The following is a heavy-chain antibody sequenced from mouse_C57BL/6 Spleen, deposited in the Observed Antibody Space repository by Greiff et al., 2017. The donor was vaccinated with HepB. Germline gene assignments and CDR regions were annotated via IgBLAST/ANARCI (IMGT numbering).Heavy chain of an antibody. CDR1: GFTFSSYT. Sequence: EVKLMESGGGLVKPGGSLKLSCAASGFTFSSYTMSWVRQTPEKRLEWVATISGGGGNTYYPDSVKGRFTISRDNAKNTLYLQMSSLRSEDTALYYCARHRGSNYGFDYWGQGTTLTVSS. CDR2: ISGGGGNT. D-gene: IGHD2-5*01. V-gene: IGHV5-9*01. CDR3: ARHRGSNYGFDY. J-gene: IGHJ2*01.